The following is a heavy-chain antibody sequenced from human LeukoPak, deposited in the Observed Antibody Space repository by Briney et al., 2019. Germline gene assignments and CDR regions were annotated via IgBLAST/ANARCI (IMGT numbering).Heavy chain of an antibody. CDR1: GGSISSSSYY. V-gene: IGHV4-39*07. CDR2: IYYSGST. Sequence: SETLSLTCTVSGGSISSSSYYWGWIRQPPGKGLEWIGSIYYSGSTYYNPSLKSRVTISVDTSKNQFSLKLSSVTAADTAVYYCARDISGSYGTSWYYYMDVWGKGTTVTVSS. D-gene: IGHD1-26*01. CDR3: ARDISGSYGTSWYYYMDV. J-gene: IGHJ6*03.